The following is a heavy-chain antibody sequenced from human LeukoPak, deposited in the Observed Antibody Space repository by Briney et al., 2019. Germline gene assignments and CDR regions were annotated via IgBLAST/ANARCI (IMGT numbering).Heavy chain of an antibody. D-gene: IGHD1-26*01. CDR2: IYYSGST. CDR3: ARRSWDQTGMDV. J-gene: IGHJ6*02. CDR1: GGSISSYY. V-gene: IGHV4-59*08. Sequence: PSETLSLTCTVSGGSISSYYWSWIRLPPGKGLEWIGSIYYSGSTNYNPSLKSRVTISVDTSKNQFSLKLSSVTAADTAVYYCARRSWDQTGMDVWGQGTTVTGSS.